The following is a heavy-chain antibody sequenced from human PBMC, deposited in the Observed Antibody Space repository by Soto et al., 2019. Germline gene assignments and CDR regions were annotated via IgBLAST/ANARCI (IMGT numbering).Heavy chain of an antibody. CDR2: IIPILGIA. J-gene: IGHJ6*03. Sequence: SVKVSCKASGGTFSSYTISWVRQAPGQGLERVGRIIPILGIANYAQKFQGRVTITADKSTSTAYMELSSLRSEDTAVYYCAREGFLEWLLYEGTYYYYYMDFWGKGTTVTVS. CDR1: GGTFSSYT. V-gene: IGHV1-69*04. D-gene: IGHD3-3*01. CDR3: AREGFLEWLLYEGTYYYYYMDF.